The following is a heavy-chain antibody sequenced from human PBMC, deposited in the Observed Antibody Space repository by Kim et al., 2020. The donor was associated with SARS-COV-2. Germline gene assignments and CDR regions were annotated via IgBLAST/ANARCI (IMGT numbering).Heavy chain of an antibody. V-gene: IGHV4-39*06. Sequence: TSHNPSPKSRATISEDTSKNQFPLKPSSVTAADTAVYYCARWGYGDYGYWGQGTLVTVSS. CDR3: ARWGYGDYGY. J-gene: IGHJ4*02. D-gene: IGHD4-17*01. CDR2: T.